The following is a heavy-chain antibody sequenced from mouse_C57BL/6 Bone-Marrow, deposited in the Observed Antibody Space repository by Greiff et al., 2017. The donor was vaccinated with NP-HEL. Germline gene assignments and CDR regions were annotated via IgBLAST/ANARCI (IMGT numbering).Heavy chain of an antibody. J-gene: IGHJ3*01. Sequence: EVQLVESGAELVRPGASVKLSCTASGFNIKDDYMHWVKQRPEQGLEWIGWIDPENGDTEYASKFQGKATITADTSSNTAYLQLSSLTSEDTAVYYCTTFCNVFAYWGQGTLVTVSA. CDR2: IDPENGDT. D-gene: IGHD2-1*01. CDR3: TTFCNVFAY. V-gene: IGHV14-4*01. CDR1: GFNIKDDY.